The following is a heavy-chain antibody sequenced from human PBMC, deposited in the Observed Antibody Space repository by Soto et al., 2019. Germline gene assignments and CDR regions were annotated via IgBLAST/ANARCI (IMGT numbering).Heavy chain of an antibody. D-gene: IGHD2-8*01. CDR3: VTLLIRAAFDI. CDR2: FDPEDGDT. Sequence: GASVKVSCKVSGDTLTELSIHWVRQAPGKGLEWMGGFDPEDGDTKYAQKFQGRVTMTEDTSADTVYMELSSLRSEDTAVYYCVTLLIRAAFDIWGLGTMVTVSS. V-gene: IGHV1-24*01. CDR1: GDTLTELS. J-gene: IGHJ3*02.